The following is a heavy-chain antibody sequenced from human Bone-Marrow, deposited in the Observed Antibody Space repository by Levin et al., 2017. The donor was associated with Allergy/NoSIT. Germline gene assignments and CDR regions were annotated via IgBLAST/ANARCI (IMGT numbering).Heavy chain of an antibody. CDR3: VREYYDMLTGYDGMDV. J-gene: IGHJ6*02. V-gene: IGHV3-13*01. CDR2: IGTSSDT. CDR1: GFTFGKYD. D-gene: IGHD3-9*01. Sequence: ASVKVSCAATGFTFGKYDMHWVRHGRGKGLEWVSGIGTSSDTYYADSVKGRFTISRENAKNSLYLQMNSLKDGDTAVYYCVREYYDMLTGYDGMDVWGQGTTVTVSS.